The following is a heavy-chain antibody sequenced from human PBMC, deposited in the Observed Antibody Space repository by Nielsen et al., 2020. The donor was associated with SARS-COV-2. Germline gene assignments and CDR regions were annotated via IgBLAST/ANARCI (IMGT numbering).Heavy chain of an antibody. Sequence: GGSLRLSCAASGFTFSSYAMHWVRQAPGKGLEWMTIISYDGSNEHYADSLKGRLTISRDNSKNTVYLQVKSLKPEDTAIYYCARETLDHTSSFVDYWGQGTLVTVSS. CDR3: ARETLDHTSSFVDY. J-gene: IGHJ4*01. V-gene: IGHV3-30-3*01. CDR1: GFTFSSYA. CDR2: ISYDGSNE. D-gene: IGHD2-2*01.